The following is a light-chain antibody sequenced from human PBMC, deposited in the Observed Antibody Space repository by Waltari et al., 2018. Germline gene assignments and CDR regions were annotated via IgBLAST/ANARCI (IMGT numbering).Light chain of an antibody. CDR2: EVS. J-gene: IGLJ1*01. CDR3: SSYTTSSAPGV. CDR1: DSDVGAYDF. V-gene: IGLV2-14*01. Sequence: QSALTQPASVSGSPGQSIPISCPGTDSDVGAYDFVSWYQQHPGKAPHLISYEVSNRPSGISNRFSASKSGNTASLTISGLQAEDEADYYCSSYTTSSAPGVFGTGTRVTVL.